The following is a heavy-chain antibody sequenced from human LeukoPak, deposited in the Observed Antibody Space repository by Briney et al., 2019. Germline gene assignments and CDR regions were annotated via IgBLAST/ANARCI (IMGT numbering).Heavy chain of an antibody. D-gene: IGHD6-13*01. V-gene: IGHV1-2*02. J-gene: IGHJ4*02. CDR3: ARDGGSSYYDY. CDR2: INPNSGDT. CDR1: GYTFTGYY. Sequence: ASVKVSCKASGYTFTGYYMHWVRQAPGQGLEWMGWINPNSGDTNYEQKFQGRVTMTRDTSISTAYMELSRLRSDDTAVYYCARDGGSSYYDYWGQGTLVTVSS.